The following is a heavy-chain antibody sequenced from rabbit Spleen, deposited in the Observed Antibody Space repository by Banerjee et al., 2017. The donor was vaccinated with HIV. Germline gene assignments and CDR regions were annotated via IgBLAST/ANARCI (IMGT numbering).Heavy chain of an antibody. CDR2: IEPIFGNT. CDR1: GFDFSNYG. CDR3: ARDLAGYVGFGYISYLDL. J-gene: IGHJ6*01. Sequence: QEQLVESGGGLVQPGGSLKLSCTASGFDFSNYGVTWVRQAPGKGLEWIGYIEPIFGNTYYANWVNGRFTISSHNAQNTLYLQLTSLTAADTATYFCARDLAGYVGFGYISYLDLWGPGTLVTVS. D-gene: IGHD4-2*01. V-gene: IGHV1S47*01.